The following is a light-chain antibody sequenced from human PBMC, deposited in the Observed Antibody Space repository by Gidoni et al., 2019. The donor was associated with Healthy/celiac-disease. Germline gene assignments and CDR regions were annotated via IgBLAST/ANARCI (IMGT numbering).Light chain of an antibody. V-gene: IGKV1-6*01. CDR2: AAS. CDR3: LQYCNYPLT. CDR1: KGIRND. Sequence: AIHMTQSPSSLSASVGDRVTITCRASKGIRNDLGWYQQKPGKAPKLLIYAASSSQSGVPSRFSCSGSGTDFTLTISSLQPEDFATYYCLQYCNYPLTFGQGTKVEIK. J-gene: IGKJ1*01.